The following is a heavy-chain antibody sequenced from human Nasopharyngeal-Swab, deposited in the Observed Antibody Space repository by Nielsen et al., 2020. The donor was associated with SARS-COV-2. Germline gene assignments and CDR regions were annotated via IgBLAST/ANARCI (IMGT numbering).Heavy chain of an antibody. D-gene: IGHD3-16*02. Sequence: LRLSCTVSGGSISSGGYFWSWIRQHPGKGLEWIGYIHYTGNTYYNPSLESRLTISLGTSQNQFSLRLSSVTAADTAVYYCAREVIEQAVSDAFDFWGQGTMVTVSS. CDR2: IHYTGNT. CDR1: GGSISSGGYF. J-gene: IGHJ3*01. V-gene: IGHV4-31*03. CDR3: AREVIEQAVSDAFDF.